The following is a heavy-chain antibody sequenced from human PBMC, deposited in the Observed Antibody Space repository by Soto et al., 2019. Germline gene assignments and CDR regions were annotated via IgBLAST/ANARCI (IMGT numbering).Heavy chain of an antibody. V-gene: IGHV3-15*07. CDR2: IKSKTDGGTT. CDR1: GFTFSNAW. CDR3: TPDSGGWELWPRSS. Sequence: EVQLVESGGGLVKPGGSLRLSCAASGFTFSNAWMNWVRQAPGKGLEWVGRIKSKTDGGTTDYAAPVKGRFTISSDDSTNTLYLQMNSLKTEDTAVYYCTPDSGGWELWPRSSWAEGALVTVSS. J-gene: IGHJ5*02. D-gene: IGHD5-12*01.